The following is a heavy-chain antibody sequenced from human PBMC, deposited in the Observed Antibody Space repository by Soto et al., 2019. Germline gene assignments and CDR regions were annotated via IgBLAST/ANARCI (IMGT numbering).Heavy chain of an antibody. CDR3: ARDTPKNWKYYYGMGG. CDR1: GGSISSGDYY. D-gene: IGHD1-1*01. Sequence: LSLTFTVSGGSISSGDYYWSWIRQPPGKGLEWIGYIYYSGSTYYNPSLKSRVTISVDTSKNQFSLKLSSVTAADTAVYYCARDTPKNWKYYYGMGGWGQGTMVT. J-gene: IGHJ6*02. CDR2: IYYSGST. V-gene: IGHV4-30-4*01.